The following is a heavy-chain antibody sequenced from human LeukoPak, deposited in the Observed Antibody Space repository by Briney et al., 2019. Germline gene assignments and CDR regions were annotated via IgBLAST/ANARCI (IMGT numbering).Heavy chain of an antibody. CDR2: INSDGSST. CDR1: GFTFSDYW. D-gene: IGHD3-3*01. Sequence: GGSLRLSCAASGFTFSDYWMHWARQAPGKGLVWVSRINSDGSSTNYADSVKGRFTISRDNAKSTLYLQMSSLRAEDTAVYYCTRADFGVLTKYWGQGTLVTVSS. CDR3: TRADFGVLTKY. V-gene: IGHV3-74*01. J-gene: IGHJ4*02.